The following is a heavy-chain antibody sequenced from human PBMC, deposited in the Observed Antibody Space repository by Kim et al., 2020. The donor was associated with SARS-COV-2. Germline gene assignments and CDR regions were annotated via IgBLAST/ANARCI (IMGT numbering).Heavy chain of an antibody. CDR2: INHSGST. D-gene: IGHD3-9*01. CDR1: GGSFSGYY. Sequence: SETLSLTCAVYGGSFSGYYWSWIRQPPGKGLEWIGEINHSGSTNYNPSLKSRVTISVDTSKNQFSLKLSSVTAADTAVYYCARGYFDWLLVSSYFDYWG. CDR3: ARGYFDWLLVSSYFDY. J-gene: IGHJ4*03. V-gene: IGHV4-34*01.